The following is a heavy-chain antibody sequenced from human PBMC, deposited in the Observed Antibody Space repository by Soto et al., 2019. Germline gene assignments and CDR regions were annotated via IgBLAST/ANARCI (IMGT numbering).Heavy chain of an antibody. CDR2: IYYSGST. J-gene: IGHJ5*02. Sequence: PSETLSLTCTVSGDSISSYYWNWIRQPPGKGLEWIGYIYYSGSTNYNPSLKSPVTISVDTSKNQFSLKLSSVTAADTAVYYCARRWVGSRSWYNWIHPSGQATLVTVSS. D-gene: IGHD6-13*01. V-gene: IGHV4-59*08. CDR1: GDSISSYY. CDR3: ARRWVGSRSWYNWIHP.